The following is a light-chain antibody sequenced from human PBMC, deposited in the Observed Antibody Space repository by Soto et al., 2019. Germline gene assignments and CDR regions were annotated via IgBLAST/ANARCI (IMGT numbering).Light chain of an antibody. V-gene: IGKV1-5*03. CDR2: KAS. Sequence: DIQMTQSPSPLSASVEDRVTITCRASQSISSWLAWYQQKPGKAPKLLIYKASSLESGVPSRFSGSGSGTEFTLTISSLQPDDFATYYCQQYNSYPWTFGQGTKVEIK. CDR3: QQYNSYPWT. CDR1: QSISSW. J-gene: IGKJ1*01.